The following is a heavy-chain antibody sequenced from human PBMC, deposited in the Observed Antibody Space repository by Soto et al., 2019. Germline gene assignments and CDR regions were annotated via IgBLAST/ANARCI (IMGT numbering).Heavy chain of an antibody. CDR2: IYPGDSDT. V-gene: IGHV5-51*01. Sequence: GESLKISCKGSGYSFTTYWIGWVRQMPGKGLEWMGIIYPGDSDTRYSPSFQGQVTISVDKSISTVYLQWSSLRASDTDMYYCAPHGSYSGWFYWGQGTLVTVSS. CDR1: GYSFTTYW. D-gene: IGHD6-19*01. CDR3: APHGSYSGWFY. J-gene: IGHJ4*02.